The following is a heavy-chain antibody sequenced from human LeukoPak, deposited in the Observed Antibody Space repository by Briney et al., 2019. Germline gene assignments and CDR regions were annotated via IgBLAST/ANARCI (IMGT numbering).Heavy chain of an antibody. CDR1: GGSLHRSF. D-gene: IGHD3/OR15-3a*01. CDR3: GRRPAVDGPIDN. V-gene: IGHV4-59*01. CDR2: IYSSGTT. J-gene: IGHJ4*02. Sequence: LSETLSLTCVVSGGSLHRSFWTWVRQPPGKGLECIGRIYSSGTTDYSPSLMSRLTISIDTSKNQYSLRLASVTAADTAVYYCGRRPAVDGPIDNWGQGILVAVSS.